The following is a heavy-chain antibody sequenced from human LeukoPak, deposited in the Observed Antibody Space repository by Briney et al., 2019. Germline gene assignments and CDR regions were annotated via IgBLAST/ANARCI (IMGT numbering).Heavy chain of an antibody. J-gene: IGHJ4*02. CDR1: GFTFSSYG. CDR2: IWYDGSNK. D-gene: IGHD6-19*01. Sequence: GGSLRLSCAASGFTFSSYGMHWVRQAPGKGLEWVAVIWYDGSNKYYADSVKGRFTISRDNSKNTLYLQMNSLRAEDTAVYYCAKHGYSSGWPQVPSDYWGRGTLVTVSS. CDR3: AKHGYSSGWPQVPSDY. V-gene: IGHV3-33*06.